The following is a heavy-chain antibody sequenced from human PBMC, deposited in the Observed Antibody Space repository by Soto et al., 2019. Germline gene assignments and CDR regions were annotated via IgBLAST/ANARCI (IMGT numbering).Heavy chain of an antibody. CDR2: IYYSGST. CDR1: GGSISSGDYY. Sequence: SETLSLTCTVSGGSISSGDYYWSWIRQPPGKGLEWIGYIYYSGSTYYNPSLKSRVTISVDTSKNQFSLKLSSVTAADTAVYYCARAHIVVVPAAHGGWFDPWGQGTLVTVSS. CDR3: ARAHIVVVPAAHGGWFDP. D-gene: IGHD2-2*01. V-gene: IGHV4-30-4*01. J-gene: IGHJ5*02.